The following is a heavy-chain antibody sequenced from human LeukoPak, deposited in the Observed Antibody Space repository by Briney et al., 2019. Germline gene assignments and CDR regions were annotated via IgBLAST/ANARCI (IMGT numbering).Heavy chain of an antibody. CDR2: IYYSGST. J-gene: IGHJ4*02. Sequence: SETLSLTCTVSGGSISGGGYYWSWIRQHPGKGLEWIGYIYYSGSTYYNPSLKSRVTISVDTSKNQFSLKLSSVTAADTAVYYCARALWSTSPVDYWGQGTLVTVSS. V-gene: IGHV4-31*03. CDR3: ARALWSTSPVDY. CDR1: GGSISGGGYY. D-gene: IGHD3-10*01.